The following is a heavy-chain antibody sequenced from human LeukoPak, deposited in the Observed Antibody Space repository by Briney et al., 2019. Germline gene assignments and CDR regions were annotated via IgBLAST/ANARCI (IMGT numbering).Heavy chain of an antibody. V-gene: IGHV4-38-2*01. CDR1: GYSISSGYY. CDR2: IYHSGST. D-gene: IGHD3-22*01. Sequence: SETLSLTCAVSGYSISSGYYWGWIRQPPGKGLEWIGSIYHSGSTYYNPSLKSRVTISVDTSKNQFSLKLSSVTAADTAVYYCANANYYDSSGRIDYWGQGTLVTVSS. CDR3: ANANYYDSSGRIDY. J-gene: IGHJ4*02.